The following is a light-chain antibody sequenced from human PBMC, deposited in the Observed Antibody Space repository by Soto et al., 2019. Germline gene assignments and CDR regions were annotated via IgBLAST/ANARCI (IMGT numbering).Light chain of an antibody. CDR3: SSYSSSNTVL. J-gene: IGLJ2*01. CDR2: EVS. V-gene: IGLV2-14*01. Sequence: QSALTQPASVSGSPGQSITISCTGTSSDVGGYNYVSWYQQHPGKAPKHMIYEVSNRPSGISNRFSGSKSGNTASLTISGVQAEDEADYYCSSYSSSNTVLFGGGTKLTVL. CDR1: SSDVGGYNY.